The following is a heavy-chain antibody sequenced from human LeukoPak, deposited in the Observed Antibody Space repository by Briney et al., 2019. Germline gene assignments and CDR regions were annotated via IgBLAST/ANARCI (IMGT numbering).Heavy chain of an antibody. D-gene: IGHD4-17*01. CDR1: GGSFSGYY. V-gene: IGHV4-34*01. J-gene: IGHJ4*02. CDR2: INHSGST. CDR3: ARARLDHDYGDYSLGY. Sequence: SETLSLTCAVYGGSFSGYYWSWIRHPPGKGLEWIGEINHSGSTNYNPSLKSRVTISVDTSKNQFSLKLSSVTAADTAVYYCARARLDHDYGDYSLGYWGQGTLVTVSS.